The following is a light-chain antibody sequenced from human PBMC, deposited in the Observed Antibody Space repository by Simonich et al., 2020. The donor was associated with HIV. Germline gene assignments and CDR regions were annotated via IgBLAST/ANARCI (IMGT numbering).Light chain of an antibody. CDR2: WAL. Sequence: DIVMTQSPDSLAVSLGERATINCKSSQSILYSSNSKNYLAWYQQKSGQPPKLLIYWALTRESGVPDRFSGSGSGTDFTLSISSLQAEDVAVYYCQQYYDTPYTFGQGTKLEIK. CDR1: QSILYSSNSKNY. V-gene: IGKV4-1*01. CDR3: QQYYDTPYT. J-gene: IGKJ2*01.